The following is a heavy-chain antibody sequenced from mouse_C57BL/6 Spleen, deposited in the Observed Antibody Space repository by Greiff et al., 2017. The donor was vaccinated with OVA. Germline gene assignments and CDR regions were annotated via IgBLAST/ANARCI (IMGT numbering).Heavy chain of an antibody. V-gene: IGHV8-12*01. CDR2: IYWDDDK. Sequence: QVTLKVSGPGILQSSQTLSLTCSFSGFSLSTSGMGVSWIRQPSGKGLEWLAHIYWDDDKRYNPSLKSRLTISKDTSRNQVFLKITSVDTADTATYYCARSSHYYGSSYWYFDVWGTGTTVTVSS. CDR1: GFSLSTSGMG. CDR3: ARSSHYYGSSYWYFDV. D-gene: IGHD1-1*01. J-gene: IGHJ1*03.